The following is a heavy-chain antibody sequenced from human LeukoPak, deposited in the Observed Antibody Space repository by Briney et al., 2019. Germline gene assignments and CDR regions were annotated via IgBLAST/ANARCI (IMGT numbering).Heavy chain of an antibody. CDR3: ARGGDAYKVGY. D-gene: IGHD5-24*01. J-gene: IGHJ4*02. Sequence: SQTLSLTCTVPGGYISSFDSSWSWIRQHPGKGLEWIGCVYYSGSTYFNSSLKSRVTISVDTSKNQFSLNLSSVTAADTAVYYCARGGDAYKVGYWGQGTLVTVSS. V-gene: IGHV4-31*03. CDR2: VYYSGST. CDR1: GGYISSFDSS.